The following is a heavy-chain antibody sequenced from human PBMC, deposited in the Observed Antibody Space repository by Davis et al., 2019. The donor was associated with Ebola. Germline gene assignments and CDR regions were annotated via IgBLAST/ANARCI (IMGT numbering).Heavy chain of an antibody. CDR2: FYIGGTT. J-gene: IGHJ4*02. Sequence: GGSLRLSCAASGFTVSSYYMSWVRQAPGRGLEWVSVFYIGGTTYYAGSVEGRFIISRDNSQNTLSLQMNSLRVEDTAVYYCARGDGYNFFDYWGQGTLVTVAS. CDR1: GFTVSSYY. V-gene: IGHV3-53*01. D-gene: IGHD5-24*01. CDR3: ARGDGYNFFDY.